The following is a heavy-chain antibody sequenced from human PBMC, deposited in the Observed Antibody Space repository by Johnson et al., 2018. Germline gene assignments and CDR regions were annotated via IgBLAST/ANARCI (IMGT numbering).Heavy chain of an antibody. J-gene: IGHJ3*02. CDR3: AKPRLLRNFPDAFDI. CDR1: GFTFSSYA. CDR2: ISGSGGRT. V-gene: IGHV3-23*01. D-gene: IGHD1-7*01. Sequence: ASGFTFSSYAMSWVRQAPGKGLEWVSAISGSGGRTYYADSVKGRFSISRDNSKNTLYLQKNSLRAEDTDVYYCAKPRLLRNFPDAFDIWGQGTMVTVSS.